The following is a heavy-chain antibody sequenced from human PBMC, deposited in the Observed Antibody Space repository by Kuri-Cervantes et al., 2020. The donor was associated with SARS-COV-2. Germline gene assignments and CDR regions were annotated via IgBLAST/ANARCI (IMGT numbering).Heavy chain of an antibody. V-gene: IGHV3-15*01. CDR3: TTALDYDFWSGSTPGYYYYMDV. CDR2: IKSKTDGGTT. J-gene: IGHJ6*03. Sequence: GGSLRLSCAASGFTFSNAWMSWVRQAPGKGLEWVGRIKSKTDGGTTDYAAPVKGRFTTSRDDSKNTLYLQMNSLKTEDTAVYYCTTALDYDFWSGSTPGYYYYMDVWGKGTTVTVSS. CDR1: GFTFSNAW. D-gene: IGHD3-3*01.